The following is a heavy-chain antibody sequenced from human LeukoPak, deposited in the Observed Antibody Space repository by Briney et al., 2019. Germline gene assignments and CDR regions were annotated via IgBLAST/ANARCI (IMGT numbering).Heavy chain of an antibody. V-gene: IGHV4-4*07. CDR3: ARVQDYYDSSGYSLFDWFDP. CDR2: IYTSGST. CDR1: GGSISSYY. J-gene: IGHJ5*02. D-gene: IGHD3-22*01. Sequence: SETLSLTCTVSGGSISSYYWSWIRQPAGKGLEWIGRIYTSGSTNYNPSLKSRVTMSVDTSKNQFSLKLSSVTAADTAVYYCARVQDYYDSSGYSLFDWFDPWGQGTLVTVSS.